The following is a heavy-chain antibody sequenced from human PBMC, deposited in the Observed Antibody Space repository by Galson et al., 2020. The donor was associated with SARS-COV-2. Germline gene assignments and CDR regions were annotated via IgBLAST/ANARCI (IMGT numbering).Heavy chain of an antibody. V-gene: IGHV1-69*01. D-gene: IGHD3-22*01. CDR3: TRVQLTGRYYLYYYLDV. CDR1: GGTFTNYE. Sequence: KISCKASGGTFTNYEIIWVRQAPGQGLEWMGGIIPVFGATNYAQQFQGRVTITADESTSTAYMEMNSLTLEDTAIYYCTRVQLTGRYYLYYYLDVWGKGTTVTVSS. J-gene: IGHJ6*03. CDR2: IIPVFGAT.